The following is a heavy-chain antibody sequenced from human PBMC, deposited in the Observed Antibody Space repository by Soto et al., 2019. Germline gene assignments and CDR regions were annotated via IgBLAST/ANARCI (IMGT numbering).Heavy chain of an antibody. Sequence: GGSLRLSCAASGFISSYSMNWVRQAPVKGLEWVSSISSTSTYIFQADSVKGRFTVSRDNAKNSLYLQMNSLRAEDTAVYYCARGPPDLTGYYATLWGQGTMVTVSS. J-gene: IGHJ3*01. CDR3: ARGPPDLTGYYATL. V-gene: IGHV3-21*01. D-gene: IGHD3-9*01. CDR1: GFISSYS. CDR2: ISSTSTYI.